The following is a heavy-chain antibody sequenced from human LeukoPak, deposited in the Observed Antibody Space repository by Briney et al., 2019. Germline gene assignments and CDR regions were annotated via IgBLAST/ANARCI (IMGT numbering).Heavy chain of an antibody. CDR2: IYYSGST. V-gene: IGHV4-59*01. CDR3: ARFDPQANYFDY. Sequence: SETLSLTCTVSGGSISSYYWSWIRQPPGKGLEWIGYIYYSGSTNCNPSLKSRVTISVDASKNQFSLNLSSVTAADTAVYYCARFDPQANYFDYWGQGTLVTVSS. J-gene: IGHJ4*02. CDR1: GGSISSYY.